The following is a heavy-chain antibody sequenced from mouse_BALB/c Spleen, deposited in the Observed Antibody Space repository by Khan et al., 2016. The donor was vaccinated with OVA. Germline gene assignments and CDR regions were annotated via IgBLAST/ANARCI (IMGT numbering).Heavy chain of an antibody. CDR3: AKGGWAHYYTLDY. V-gene: IGHV2-6-5*01. Sequence: VKVVESGPGLVAPSQNLSITCTVSGFSLSDYGVSWIRQTPGKGLEWLGVIWGGGSTYYNSALRSRLSISKDNSKSQVFLKMTSLQSDDSAMFYCAKGGWAHYYTLDYWGQGTSVTVSS. J-gene: IGHJ4*01. CDR1: GFSLSDYG. CDR2: IWGGGST.